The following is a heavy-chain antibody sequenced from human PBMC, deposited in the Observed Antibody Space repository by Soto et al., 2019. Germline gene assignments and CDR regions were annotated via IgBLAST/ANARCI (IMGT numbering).Heavy chain of an antibody. CDR1: GDSVSSNSAA. V-gene: IGHV6-1*01. J-gene: IGHJ6*02. D-gene: IGHD3-10*01. CDR2: TYYKSKWNN. CDR3: TGITWFRGMEV. Sequence: QTLSLTCAISGDSVSSNSAAWKWIRQSPSRGLEWLGRTYYKSKWNNDYALSVKSRITINPDTSKNQFSLHLYSVTPEDTAVYYCTGITWFRGMEVWGQGTPVTVSS.